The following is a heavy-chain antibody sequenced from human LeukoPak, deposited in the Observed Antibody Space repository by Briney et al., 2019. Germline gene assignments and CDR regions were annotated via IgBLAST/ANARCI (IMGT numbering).Heavy chain of an antibody. CDR2: ISWNSGSI. CDR3: AKDRSYYYGSGSYPDY. D-gene: IGHD3-10*01. CDR1: GFTFSNYW. J-gene: IGHJ4*02. V-gene: IGHV3-9*01. Sequence: PGGSLRLSCAASGFTFSNYWMHWVRQPPGKGLEWVSGISWNSGSIGYADSVKGRFTISRDNAKNSLYLQMNSLRAEDTALYYCAKDRSYYYGSGSYPDYWGQGTLVTVSS.